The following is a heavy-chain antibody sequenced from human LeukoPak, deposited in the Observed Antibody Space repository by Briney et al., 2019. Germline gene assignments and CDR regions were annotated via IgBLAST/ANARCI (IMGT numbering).Heavy chain of an antibody. CDR1: GCTFSAYA. CDR3: ARDLHYYVAMGV. D-gene: IGHD3-10*02. CDR2: IGSDNKP. V-gene: IGHV3-23*01. Sequence: GGSLRLSCEASGCTFSAYAMTGVRQAPGKGREWVSSIGSDNKPHYSESVKGRFAISRDNSKSMLFLQLNRLRAEDTALYYCARDLHYYVAMGVWGQGTTVTVSS. J-gene: IGHJ6*02.